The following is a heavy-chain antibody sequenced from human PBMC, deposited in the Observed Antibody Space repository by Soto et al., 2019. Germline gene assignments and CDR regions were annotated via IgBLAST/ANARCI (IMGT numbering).Heavy chain of an antibody. Sequence: QVQLQESGPGLVKPSGTLSLTCAVSGGSISSSNWWSWVRQPPGKGLEWIGEIYHSGSTNYNPSLKIRVTISADKSKNQFSLKLCSVTAADTAVYYCARDRSYKSSGYAAWLDYWGQGTLVTVSS. D-gene: IGHD3-22*01. CDR1: GGSISSSNW. V-gene: IGHV4-4*02. CDR2: IYHSGST. J-gene: IGHJ4*02. CDR3: ARDRSYKSSGYAAWLDY.